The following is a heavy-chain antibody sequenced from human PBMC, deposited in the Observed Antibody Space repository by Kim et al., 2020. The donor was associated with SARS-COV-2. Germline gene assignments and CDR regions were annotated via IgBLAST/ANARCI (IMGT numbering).Heavy chain of an antibody. V-gene: IGHV5-51*01. CDR1: GYGFTNYW. CDR2: IYPGDSNT. Sequence: GESLKISSKTSGYGFTNYWIAWVRQMPGKGLQWMGRIYPGDSNTRYSPSFQGQVTISVDKAVRTAYLQWSSLKASDTAMYYCARLSYGDFFNYFDYWGQGSLVTVSS. J-gene: IGHJ4*02. CDR3: ARLSYGDFFNYFDY. D-gene: IGHD4-17*01.